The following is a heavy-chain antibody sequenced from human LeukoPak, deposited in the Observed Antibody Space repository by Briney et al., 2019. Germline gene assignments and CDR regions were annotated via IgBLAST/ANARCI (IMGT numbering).Heavy chain of an antibody. CDR3: ASGSYSFYYFDY. CDR2: IYYSGST. Sequence: SGTLSLTCTVSGGSVSSYYWSWIRQPPGKGLEWIGYIYYSGSTIYNPSLKSRVTISLDTSKNQFSLKLSSVTAADTAVYYCASGSYSFYYFDYWGQGTLVTVSS. CDR1: GGSVSSYY. V-gene: IGHV4-59*02. J-gene: IGHJ4*02. D-gene: IGHD1-26*01.